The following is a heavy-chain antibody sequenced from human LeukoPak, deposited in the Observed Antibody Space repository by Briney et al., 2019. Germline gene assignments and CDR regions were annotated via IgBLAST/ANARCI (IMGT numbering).Heavy chain of an antibody. CDR1: GGSFSGYY. Sequence: SETLSLTCAVYGGSFSGYYWSWIRQPPGKGLGWIGEINQSGRTNYNPSLKSRVTISVDTSKNQFSLKLSSVTAADTAVYYCARGPTTVTTILNYYYYYGMDVWGQGTTVTVSS. V-gene: IGHV4-34*01. J-gene: IGHJ6*02. CDR2: INQSGRT. D-gene: IGHD4-11*01. CDR3: ARGPTTVTTILNYYYYYGMDV.